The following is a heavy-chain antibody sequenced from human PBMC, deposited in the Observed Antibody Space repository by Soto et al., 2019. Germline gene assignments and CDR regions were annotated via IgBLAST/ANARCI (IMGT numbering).Heavy chain of an antibody. CDR1: GYTVTSYG. D-gene: IGHD3-10*01. CDR2: LSAYNGNT. J-gene: IGHJ4*02. Sequence: QVQLLQSGAEVQKPGASVKVSCKASGYTVTSYGISWVRQAPGQGLEWMGWLSAYNGNTNYAQKLQGRVTMTTDPSTSKAYMELRRRRSEDTSVDYCARVCITMVRGVIRDIEYWGQGTLVTVSS. CDR3: ARVCITMVRGVIRDIEY. V-gene: IGHV1-18*04.